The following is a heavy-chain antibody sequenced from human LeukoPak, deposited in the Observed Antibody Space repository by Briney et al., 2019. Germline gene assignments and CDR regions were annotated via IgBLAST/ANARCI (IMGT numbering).Heavy chain of an antibody. CDR3: ARADYGDYLYYYYYYMDV. CDR2: ISYDGSNK. V-gene: IGHV3-30*03. J-gene: IGHJ6*03. CDR1: GFTFSSYG. Sequence: GGSLRLSCAASGFTFSSYGMHWVRQAPGKGLEWVAVISYDGSNKYYVDSVKGRFTISRDNAKNSLYLQMNSLRAEDTAVYYCARADYGDYLYYYYYYMDVWGKGTTVTVSS. D-gene: IGHD4-17*01.